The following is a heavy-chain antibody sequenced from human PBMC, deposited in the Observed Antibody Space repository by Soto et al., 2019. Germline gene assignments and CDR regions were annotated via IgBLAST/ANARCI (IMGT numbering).Heavy chain of an antibody. CDR1: GFTFSSYA. D-gene: IGHD3-3*01. V-gene: IGHV3-23*01. Sequence: GGSLRLSCAASGFTFSSYAMNWVRQAPGKGLEWVSTINDSGGSTYYIDSVKGRFTISRDNSKNTLYLQMNSLRADDTAVYYCAKSITISPNWFDPWGQGTLVTVS. CDR2: INDSGGST. J-gene: IGHJ5*02. CDR3: AKSITISPNWFDP.